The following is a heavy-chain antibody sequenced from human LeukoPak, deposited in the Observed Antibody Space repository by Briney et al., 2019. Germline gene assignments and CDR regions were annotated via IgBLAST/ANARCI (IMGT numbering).Heavy chain of an antibody. CDR3: AKVRYDYGFNWFDP. Sequence: GGSLRLSCAASGFTVSSNYMSWVRQAPGKGLEWVSVIYSGGSTYYADSVKGRFTISRHNSKNTLYLQMNSLRAEDTAVYYCAKVRYDYGFNWFDPWGQGTLVTVSS. V-gene: IGHV3-53*01. J-gene: IGHJ5*02. CDR1: GFTVSSNY. CDR2: IYSGGST. D-gene: IGHD4-17*01.